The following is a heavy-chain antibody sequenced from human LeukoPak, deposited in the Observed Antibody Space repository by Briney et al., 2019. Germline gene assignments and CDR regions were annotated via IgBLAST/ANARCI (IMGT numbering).Heavy chain of an antibody. D-gene: IGHD3-10*01. CDR1: GGSFSGYY. J-gene: IGHJ5*02. Sequence: SETLSLTCAVYGGSFSGYYWSWIRQPPGKGLEWIGEINHSGSTNYNPSLKSRVTISVDTSKNQFSLKLSSVTAADTAVYYCARFTRNTMVRGVSPWGQGTPVTVSS. CDR3: ARFTRNTMVRGVSP. V-gene: IGHV4-34*01. CDR2: INHSGST.